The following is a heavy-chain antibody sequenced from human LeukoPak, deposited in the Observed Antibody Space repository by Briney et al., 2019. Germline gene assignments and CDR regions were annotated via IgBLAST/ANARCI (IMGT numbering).Heavy chain of an antibody. J-gene: IGHJ4*02. Sequence: KPGESLKISCKGSGYSFTSCWIGWVRQMPGKGLEWMGIIYPGDSDTRYSPSFQGQVTISADKSISTAYLQWSSLKASDTAMYYCARNSYQKLTVYDYWGQGTLVTVSS. D-gene: IGHD2-2*01. CDR2: IYPGDSDT. V-gene: IGHV5-51*03. CDR1: GYSFTSCW. CDR3: ARNSYQKLTVYDY.